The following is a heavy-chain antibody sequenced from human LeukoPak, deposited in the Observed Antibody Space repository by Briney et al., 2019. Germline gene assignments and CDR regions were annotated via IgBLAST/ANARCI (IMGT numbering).Heavy chain of an antibody. J-gene: IGHJ4*02. CDR1: GFTFSSYA. V-gene: IGHV3-23*01. D-gene: IGHD3-10*01. CDR2: MSGSGGST. CDR3: AKDSGSMVRGPFDY. Sequence: GGSLRLSCAASGFTFSSYAMSRVRQAPGKGLEWVSAMSGSGGSTYYADSVKGRFTISRDNSKNTLYLQMNSLRAEDTAVYYCAKDSGSMVRGPFDYWGQGTLVTVSS.